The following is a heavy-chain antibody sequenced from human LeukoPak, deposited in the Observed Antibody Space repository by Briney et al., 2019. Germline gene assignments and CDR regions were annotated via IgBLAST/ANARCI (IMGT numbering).Heavy chain of an antibody. CDR3: ASLDTSGFYHKGDAFDI. CDR1: GFTLSDYH. V-gene: IGHV3-11*01. J-gene: IGHJ3*02. D-gene: IGHD3-22*01. CDR2: ISRSGTDR. Sequence: GGSLRLSCAASGFTLSDYHIFWIRQAPGKGLDWVSYISRSGTDRFYADSVRGRFTISRDNAKNSLYLQMNSLRAEDTAVYYCASLDTSGFYHKGDAFDIWGQGTLVTVSS.